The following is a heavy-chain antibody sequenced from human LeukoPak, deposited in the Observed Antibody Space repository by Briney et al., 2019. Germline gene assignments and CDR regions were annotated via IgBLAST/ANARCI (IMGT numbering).Heavy chain of an antibody. J-gene: IGHJ4*02. V-gene: IGHV2-5*02. CDR3: AHRRGGDFDY. Sequence: SGPTLVNPTQTLTLTCTFSGFSLSSSTGVAVGWIRQPPGKALEWLALIYWDDEEHYSPVLESRLTITKDTSKNEVVLTMTNMDPVDTATYYCAHRRGGDFDYWGQGTLVTVSS. CDR1: GFSLSSSTGVA. CDR2: IYWDDEE. D-gene: IGHD3-16*01.